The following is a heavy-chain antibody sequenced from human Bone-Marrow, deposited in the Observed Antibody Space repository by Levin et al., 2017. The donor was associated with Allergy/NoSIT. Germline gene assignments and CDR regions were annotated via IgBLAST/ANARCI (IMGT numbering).Heavy chain of an antibody. D-gene: IGHD6-13*01. Sequence: PGGSLRLSCAGSGLLFGNYGMNWVRQAPGKGLEWVSSISGVGGTTYYADSVKGRFTISRDNTKNTLYLQMNSLRAEDTALYFCSKARTAAAGRTHFDSWGPGTLVTVSS. V-gene: IGHV3-23*01. J-gene: IGHJ4*01. CDR1: GLLFGNYG. CDR2: ISGVGGTT. CDR3: SKARTAAAGRTHFDS.